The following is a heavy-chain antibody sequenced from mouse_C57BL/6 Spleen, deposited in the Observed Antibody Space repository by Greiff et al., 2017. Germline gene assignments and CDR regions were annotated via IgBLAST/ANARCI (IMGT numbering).Heavy chain of an antibody. Sequence: EVKLQQSGPELVKPGASVKISCKASGYKFTDYYLNWVKQSHGKSLEWIGDINPNNGGTSYNQKFKGKATLTVDKSSSTAYMELRSLTSEDSAVYYCARSYDYAWFAYWGQGTLVTVSA. CDR3: ARSYDYAWFAY. J-gene: IGHJ3*01. V-gene: IGHV1-26*01. CDR1: GYKFTDYY. D-gene: IGHD2-4*01. CDR2: INPNNGGT.